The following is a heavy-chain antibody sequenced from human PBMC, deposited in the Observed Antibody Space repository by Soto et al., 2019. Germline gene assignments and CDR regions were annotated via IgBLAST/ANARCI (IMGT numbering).Heavy chain of an antibody. J-gene: IGHJ6*02. D-gene: IGHD6-19*01. CDR2: ISGSGGST. CDR3: AKVIAVAGYYYYGMDV. Sequence: EVQLLESGGGLVQPGGSLRLSCAASGFTFSSYAMSWVRQAPGKGLEWVSAISGSGGSTYYADSVKGRFTISRDNSQNTLYLQMNSLRAEDTAVYYCAKVIAVAGYYYYGMDVWGQGTTVTVSS. V-gene: IGHV3-23*01. CDR1: GFTFSSYA.